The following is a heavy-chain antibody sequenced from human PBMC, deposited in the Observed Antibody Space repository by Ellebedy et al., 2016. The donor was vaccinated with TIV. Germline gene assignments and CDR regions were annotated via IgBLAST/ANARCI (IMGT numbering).Heavy chain of an antibody. CDR2: ITGGGGST. V-gene: IGHV3-23*01. CDR3: AKSKSPYCSGGRCYSGLDC. J-gene: IGHJ4*02. CDR1: GFTFSTYV. D-gene: IGHD2-15*01. Sequence: GESLKISXAASGFTFSTYVMTWVRQAPGRGLEWVSSITGGGGSTYYGDSVKGRLTISRDNSKNTLYLQMNSLRAEDTAVYYCAKSKSPYCSGGRCYSGLDCWGQGTLVTVSS.